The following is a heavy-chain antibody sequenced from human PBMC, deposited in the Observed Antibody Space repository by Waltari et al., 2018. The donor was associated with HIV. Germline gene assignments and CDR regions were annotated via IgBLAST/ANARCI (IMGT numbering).Heavy chain of an antibody. V-gene: IGHV4-39*07. Sequence: QLQLQESGPGLVKPSETLSLTCTVSGGSISSSTYYWGWIRQPPGRGLEWIGTIYYSGSTYYNPSLKSRVTISVDTSKNQFSLKLSSVTAADTALYYCARATQYSSSWTTQLRRWFDPWGQGTLVTVSS. D-gene: IGHD6-13*01. J-gene: IGHJ5*02. CDR3: ARATQYSSSWTTQLRRWFDP. CDR1: GGSISSSTYY. CDR2: IYYSGST.